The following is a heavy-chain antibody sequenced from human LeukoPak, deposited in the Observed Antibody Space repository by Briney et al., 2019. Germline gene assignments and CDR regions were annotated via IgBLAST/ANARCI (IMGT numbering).Heavy chain of an antibody. V-gene: IGHV1-69*01. CDR1: EGTFSSYA. CDR2: IIPIFGTA. Sequence: SVKVSCKASEGTFSSYAISWVRRAPGQGLEWMGGIIPIFGTANYAQKFQGRVTITADESTSTAYMELSSLRSEDTAVYYCARYSSGWYLDYYYGMDVWGQGTTVTVSS. D-gene: IGHD6-19*01. CDR3: ARYSSGWYLDYYYGMDV. J-gene: IGHJ6*02.